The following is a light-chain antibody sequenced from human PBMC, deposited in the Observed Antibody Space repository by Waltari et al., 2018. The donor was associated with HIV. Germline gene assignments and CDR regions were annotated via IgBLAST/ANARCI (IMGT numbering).Light chain of an antibody. CDR3: CSYAGRYSF. CDR1: SSDVGAYDY. CDR2: DVS. Sequence: QSALTQPRSVSGSPGQSVTISCTGTSSDVGAYDYVSWYQQHPDKAPKLMIYDVSKRPSGVPDRFSGSKSDNPASLTISGLQAEDEADYYCCSYAGRYSFFGTGTKVTVL. V-gene: IGLV2-11*01. J-gene: IGLJ1*01.